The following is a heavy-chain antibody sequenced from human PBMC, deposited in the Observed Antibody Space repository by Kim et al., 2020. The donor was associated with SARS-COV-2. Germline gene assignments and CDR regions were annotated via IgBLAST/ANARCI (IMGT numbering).Heavy chain of an antibody. CDR1: GGSISSSSYY. J-gene: IGHJ6*02. V-gene: IGHV4-39*07. D-gene: IGHD2-15*01. Sequence: SETLSLTCTVSGGSISSSSYYWGWIRQPPGKGLEWIGSIYYSGSTYYNPSLKSRVTISVDTSKNQFSLKLSSVTAADTAVYYCARDYYPPRRYCSGGSCSDYYYYYGMDVWGPGATVTVSS. CDR2: IYYSGST. CDR3: ARDYYPPRRYCSGGSCSDYYYYYGMDV.